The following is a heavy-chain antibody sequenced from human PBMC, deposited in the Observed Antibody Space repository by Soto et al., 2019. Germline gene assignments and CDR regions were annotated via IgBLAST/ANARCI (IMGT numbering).Heavy chain of an antibody. CDR2: IYPGDSDT. V-gene: IGHV5-51*01. CDR1: GYSFTSYW. CDR3: ARHGLLWFGEFSPPGYYYYMDV. D-gene: IGHD3-10*01. Sequence: GDSLKISCKGSGYSFTSYWIGWVRQMPGKGLERMGIIYPGDSDTRYSPSFQGQFTISADNSISTAYLQWSSLKASDTAMYYCARHGLLWFGEFSPPGYYYYMDVWGKGTTGTVSS. J-gene: IGHJ6*03.